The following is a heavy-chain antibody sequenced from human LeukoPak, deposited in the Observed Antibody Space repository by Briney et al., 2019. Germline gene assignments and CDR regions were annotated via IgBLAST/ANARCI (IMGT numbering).Heavy chain of an antibody. CDR1: GYTFTGYY. CDR2: INPNSGGT. Sequence: ASVKVSCKASGYTFTGYYMHWVRQAPGQGLEWMGWINPNSGGTNYAQKFQGRVTMTRDTSISTAYMELSRLRSDDTAVYYCAKVTPPDYGGNAVYYYYYYMDVWGKGTTVTVSS. J-gene: IGHJ6*03. V-gene: IGHV1-2*02. CDR3: AKVTPPDYGGNAVYYYYYYMDV. D-gene: IGHD4-23*01.